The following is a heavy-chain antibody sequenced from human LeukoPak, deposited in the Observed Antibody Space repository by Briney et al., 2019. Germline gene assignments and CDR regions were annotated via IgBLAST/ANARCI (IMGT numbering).Heavy chain of an antibody. D-gene: IGHD4-17*01. V-gene: IGHV1-69*13. CDR2: INPIFGTA. CDR3: AFYGDSPFDY. CDR1: GGTFSSYA. Sequence: SVKVSCKASGGTFSSYAISWVRQAPGQGLEWMGGINPIFGTANYAQRFQGRVTITADESTSTAYMELSSLRSEDTAVYYCAFYGDSPFDYWGQGTLVTVSS. J-gene: IGHJ4*02.